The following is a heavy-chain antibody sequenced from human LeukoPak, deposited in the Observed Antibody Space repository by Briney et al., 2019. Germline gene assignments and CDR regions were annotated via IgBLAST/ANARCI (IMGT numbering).Heavy chain of an antibody. CDR3: ARPPYSSGYSDY. V-gene: IGHV3-48*03. Sequence: GGSLRLSCAASGFTFSSYEMNWVRQAPGKGLEWVSYISSSGSTIYYADSVKGRFTISRDNAKNSLYLQMNSLRAEDTAVYYCARPPYSSGYSDYWGQGTLVTVSS. CDR2: ISSSGSTI. J-gene: IGHJ4*02. CDR1: GFTFSSYE. D-gene: IGHD3-22*01.